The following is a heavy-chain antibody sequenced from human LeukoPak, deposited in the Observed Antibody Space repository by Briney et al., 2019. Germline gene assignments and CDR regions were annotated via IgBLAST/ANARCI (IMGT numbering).Heavy chain of an antibody. CDR3: AKDTSSGWSLLFDY. V-gene: IGHV3-66*01. Sequence: GGSLRLSCAASGFTVSSNYMNWVRQAPGKGLEWVSVIYSGGSTYYADSVKGRFTISRDNSKNTLYLQMNSLRAEDTAVYYCAKDTSSGWSLLFDYWGQGTLVTVSS. D-gene: IGHD6-19*01. CDR2: IYSGGST. J-gene: IGHJ4*02. CDR1: GFTVSSNY.